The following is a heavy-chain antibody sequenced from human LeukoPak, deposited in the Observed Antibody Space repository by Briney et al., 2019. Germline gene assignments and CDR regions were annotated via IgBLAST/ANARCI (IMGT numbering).Heavy chain of an antibody. CDR2: ISGDGGNT. Sequence: GGSLRLSCAASGFTFDDFAMHWVRQAPGKGLEWVSLISGDGGNTYYADSVKGRFTISRDNSKESLYLQMNSLRTEDTAFYYCVKESSYYYASGSLGYWGQGTLVTVSS. V-gene: IGHV3-43*02. CDR1: GFTFDDFA. CDR3: VKESSYYYASGSLGY. J-gene: IGHJ4*02. D-gene: IGHD3-10*01.